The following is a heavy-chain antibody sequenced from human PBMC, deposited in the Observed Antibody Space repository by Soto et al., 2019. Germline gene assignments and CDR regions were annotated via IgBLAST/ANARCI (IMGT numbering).Heavy chain of an antibody. V-gene: IGHV4-39*01. CDR2: MYQSGST. D-gene: IGHD6-19*01. CDR3: ARGYSSGRPFDY. Sequence: PSETLSLTCTVSGDSITSSSYYWGWIRQPPGKGLEWIGSMYQSGSTFYNPSLKSRVTISVDTSKKQVSLKLSSVTAADTAVYYCARGYSSGRPFDYWGQGSLGTVSS. CDR1: GDSITSSSYY. J-gene: IGHJ4*02.